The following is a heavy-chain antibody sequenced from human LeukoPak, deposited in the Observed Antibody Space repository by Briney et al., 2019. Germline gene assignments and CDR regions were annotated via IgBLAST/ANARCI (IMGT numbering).Heavy chain of an antibody. CDR3: AREAVAAAEVDY. J-gene: IGHJ4*02. CDR1: GGSISSGDYY. V-gene: IGHV4-30-4*01. D-gene: IGHD6-13*01. CDR2: IYYSGST. Sequence: SQTLSLTCTVSGGSISSGDYYWSWIRQPPGKGLEWLGYIYYSGSTYYNPSLKSRVTISMDTSKNQFSLKLSSVTAADTAVYYCAREAVAAAEVDYWGQGTLVTVSS.